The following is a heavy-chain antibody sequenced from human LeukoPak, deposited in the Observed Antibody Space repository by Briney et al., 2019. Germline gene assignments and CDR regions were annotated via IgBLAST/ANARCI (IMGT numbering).Heavy chain of an antibody. CDR2: IYTSGST. CDR1: GGSISSYY. V-gene: IGHV4-4*07. CDR3: ARASSGGDQHCSSTSCYTHYYYYYYMDV. D-gene: IGHD2-2*01. Sequence: PSETLSLTCTVSGGSISSYYWTWVRQPAGKGLEWIGRIYTSGSTNYSPSLKSRVTMSVDTSKNEFSLKLSSVTAADTAVYYCARASSGGDQHCSSTSCYTHYYYYYYMDVWGKGTTVTVSS. J-gene: IGHJ6*03.